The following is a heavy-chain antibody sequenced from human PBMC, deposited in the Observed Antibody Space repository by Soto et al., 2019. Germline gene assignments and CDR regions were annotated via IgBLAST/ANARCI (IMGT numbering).Heavy chain of an antibody. CDR3: AREIPPGSDGAFDI. CDR2: IYYSGST. CDR1: GGSISSGGYY. J-gene: IGHJ3*02. Sequence: SETLFLTCTVSGGSISSGGYYWSWIRQHPGKGLEWIGYIYYSGSTYYNPSLKSRVTISVDTSKNQFSLKLSSVTAADTAVYYCAREIPPGSDGAFDIWGQGTMVTVS. V-gene: IGHV4-31*03.